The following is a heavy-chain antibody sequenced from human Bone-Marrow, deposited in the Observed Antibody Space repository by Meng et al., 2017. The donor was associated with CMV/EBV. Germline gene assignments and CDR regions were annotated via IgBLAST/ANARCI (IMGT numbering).Heavy chain of an antibody. D-gene: IGHD3-22*01. J-gene: IGHJ6*02. V-gene: IGHV1-69*05. CDR3: AREWIVEGPIVDYYYYGMDV. CDR1: GGTFVSYA. Sequence: SVKALCKAPGGTFVSYAISWVRQAPGQGLEWMGGIIPIFGTANYAQKFQGRVTITTDESSSTAYMVLSRLRSEDTAVYYCAREWIVEGPIVDYYYYGMDVWGQGTTVTVSS. CDR2: IIPIFGTA.